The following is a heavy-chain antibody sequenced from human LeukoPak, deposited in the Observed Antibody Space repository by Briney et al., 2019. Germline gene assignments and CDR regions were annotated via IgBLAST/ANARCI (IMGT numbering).Heavy chain of an antibody. CDR3: ARIPPEHYYDSSGYQNDAFDI. J-gene: IGHJ3*02. CDR1: GGTFSSYA. V-gene: IGHV1-69*13. D-gene: IGHD3-22*01. Sequence: GASVRLSCTASGGTFSSYAIRWVRQAPGQGLEWMGGIISIFGTKNYAQKFQGRVTITADESKSTAYMELSSLRSEDTAVYYCARIPPEHYYDSSGYQNDAFDICGQGTMVTVSS. CDR2: IISIFGTK.